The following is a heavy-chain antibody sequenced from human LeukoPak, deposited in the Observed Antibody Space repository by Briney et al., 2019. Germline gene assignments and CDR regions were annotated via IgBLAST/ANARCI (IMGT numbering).Heavy chain of an antibody. CDR1: GYTFTTYG. D-gene: IGHD6-6*01. V-gene: IGHV1-18*01. Sequence: ASVRVSCKASGYTFTTYGISWVRLAPGQGLEWMGWISAYNGNTDYAQQFQGRVTMTTDTSMSTAYMELRSLRSDDTAVYYCARDLIAVRPGWFDPWGQGSLVTVSS. CDR3: ARDLIAVRPGWFDP. CDR2: ISAYNGNT. J-gene: IGHJ5*02.